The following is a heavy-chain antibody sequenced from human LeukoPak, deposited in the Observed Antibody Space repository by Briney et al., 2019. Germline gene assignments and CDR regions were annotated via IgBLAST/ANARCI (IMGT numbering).Heavy chain of an antibody. CDR3: ARDLGYTGNYGAFDI. CDR1: GGSISNYY. Sequence: PSETLSLTCTLSGGSISNYYWNWIRQPPGKGLEWIGYIYYNGSTNYHPSVKSRVTISVDTSKNHFSLTLTSVTAADTAVYYCARDLGYTGNYGAFDIWGQRTMVSVSS. V-gene: IGHV4-59*01. D-gene: IGHD1-26*01. CDR2: IYYNGST. J-gene: IGHJ3*02.